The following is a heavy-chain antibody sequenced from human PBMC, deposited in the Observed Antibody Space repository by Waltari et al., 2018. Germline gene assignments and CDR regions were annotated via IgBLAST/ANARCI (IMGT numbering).Heavy chain of an antibody. CDR2: IIPVLGTT. CDR1: VATFSSYV. Sequence: QVPLVQSGAEVTKPGSSVKVSCKASVATFSSYVITWVRQAPGQGLEWMGGIIPVLGTTNYAQKFQGRVTISTDVSTTTAYIDLSRLRSDDTAVYYCARGWLEVGPFDYWGQGTLVTVSS. V-gene: IGHV1-69*05. J-gene: IGHJ4*02. CDR3: ARGWLEVGPFDY. D-gene: IGHD2-2*01.